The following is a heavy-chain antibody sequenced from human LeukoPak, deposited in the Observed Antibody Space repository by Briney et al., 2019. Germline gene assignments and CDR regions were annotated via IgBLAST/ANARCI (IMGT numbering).Heavy chain of an antibody. D-gene: IGHD5-24*01. J-gene: IGHJ4*02. V-gene: IGHV1-69*04. CDR3: AREREMATISGFDY. CDR1: GGTFSSYA. Sequence: SVKVSCKASGGTFSSYAISWVRQAPGQGLEWMGRIIPILGIANYAQKFQGRVTITADKSTSTAYMELSSLSSEDTAVYYCAREREMATISGFDYWGQGTLVTVSS. CDR2: IIPILGIA.